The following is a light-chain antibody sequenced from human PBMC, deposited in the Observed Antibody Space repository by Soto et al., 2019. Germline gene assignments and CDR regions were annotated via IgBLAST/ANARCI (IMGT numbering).Light chain of an antibody. CDR1: QGISSY. V-gene: IGKV1-39*01. Sequence: DIQMTQTPSTLSASAGDRVTITCRASQGISSYLAWYQQKPGKAPKLLIYAASTLQSGVPSRFSGSGSGTDYTLTISSLQPEDFATYYCQQSYNTPQTFGQGTKVDIK. CDR3: QQSYNTPQT. J-gene: IGKJ1*01. CDR2: AAS.